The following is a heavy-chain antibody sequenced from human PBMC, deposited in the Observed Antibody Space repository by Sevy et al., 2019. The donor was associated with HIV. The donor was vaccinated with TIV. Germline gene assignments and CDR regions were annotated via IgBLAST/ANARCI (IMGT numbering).Heavy chain of an antibody. CDR1: GGSINSDH. Sequence: PESLSLTCTVSGGSINSDHWNWIRQPPGKGLEWIGYVYYTGGTNYNPSLKNRVTIPVDRTKNQFSLKLTSVTAADTAVYYCARRNDFDIWGQGTMVTVSS. CDR2: VYYTGGT. V-gene: IGHV4-59*08. J-gene: IGHJ3*02. CDR3: ARRNDFDI.